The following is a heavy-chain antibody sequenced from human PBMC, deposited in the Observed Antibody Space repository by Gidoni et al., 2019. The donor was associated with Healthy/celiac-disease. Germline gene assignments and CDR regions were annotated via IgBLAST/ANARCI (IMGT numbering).Heavy chain of an antibody. CDR3: AREAPQGYCSSTSCSPHYYYYYMDV. J-gene: IGHJ6*03. CDR2: INPNSGGT. Sequence: QVQLVQSGAEVKKPGASVKVSCKASGYTFPGYYMHWVRQAHGKGLEWMGWINPNSGGTNYAQKCQGRVTMTRDTSISTAYMELSRLRSDDTAVYYCAREAPQGYCSSTSCSPHYYYYYMDVWGKGTTVTVSS. V-gene: IGHV1-2*02. D-gene: IGHD2-2*01. CDR1: GYTFPGYY.